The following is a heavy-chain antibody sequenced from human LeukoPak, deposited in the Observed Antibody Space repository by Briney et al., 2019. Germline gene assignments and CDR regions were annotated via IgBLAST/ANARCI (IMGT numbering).Heavy chain of an antibody. CDR1: GGTFSSYA. V-gene: IGHV1-69*13. Sequence: SVKVSCKASGGTFSSYAISWVRQAPGQGLEWMGGIIPIFGTANYAQKFQGRVTITADESTSTAYMELSSLRSEDTAVYYCASTLNDFWSGYYSGYFDYWGQGTLVTVSS. J-gene: IGHJ4*02. D-gene: IGHD3-3*01. CDR3: ASTLNDFWSGYYSGYFDY. CDR2: IIPIFGTA.